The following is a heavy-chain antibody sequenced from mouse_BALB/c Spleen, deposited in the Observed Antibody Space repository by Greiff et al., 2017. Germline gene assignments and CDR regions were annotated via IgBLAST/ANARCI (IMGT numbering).Heavy chain of an antibody. CDR1: GFTFSSYG. V-gene: IGHV5-6*01. D-gene: IGHD1-1*01. Sequence: EVHLVESGGDLVKPGGSLKLSCAASGFTFSSYGMSWVRQTPDKRLEWVATISSGGSYTYYPDSVKGRFTISRDNAKNTLYLQMSSLRSEDTAMYYCARGANYYGSDDWGQGTTLTVSS. CDR3: ARGANYYGSDD. J-gene: IGHJ2*01. CDR2: ISSGGSYT.